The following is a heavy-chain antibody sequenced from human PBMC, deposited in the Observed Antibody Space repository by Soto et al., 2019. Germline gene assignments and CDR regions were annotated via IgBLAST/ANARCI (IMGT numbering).Heavy chain of an antibody. CDR2: IRPDNGNT. D-gene: IGHD1-20*01. J-gene: IGHJ1*01. V-gene: IGHV1-18*01. Sequence: ASVKVSCKTSGYTFSTSGISWVRQAPGQGLEWVGWIRPDNGNTKSAQRLQGRVTLTTDTSASTAYMELGSLTSDDTAMYYCARDTESNRYNDWGQGTLVPSPQ. CDR1: GYTFSTSG. CDR3: ARDTESNRYND.